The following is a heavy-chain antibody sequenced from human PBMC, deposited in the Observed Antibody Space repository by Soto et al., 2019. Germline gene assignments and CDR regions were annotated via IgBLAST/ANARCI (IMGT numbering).Heavy chain of an antibody. CDR1: GGSISSGGYH. CDR3: ARSDMTTVTTFDY. CDR2: IYYSGST. J-gene: IGHJ4*02. Sequence: QVQLQESGPGLVKPSQTLSLTCTVSGGSISSGGYHWSWIRQHPGKGLEWIGYIYYSGSTYYNPSLKSRVTISVDTSKNQFSLKLSSVTAADTAVYYCARSDMTTVTTFDYWGQGTLVTVSS. V-gene: IGHV4-31*03. D-gene: IGHD4-4*01.